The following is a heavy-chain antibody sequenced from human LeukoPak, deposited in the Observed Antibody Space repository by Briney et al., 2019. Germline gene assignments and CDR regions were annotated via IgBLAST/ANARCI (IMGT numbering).Heavy chain of an antibody. CDR2: ISSSSSYI. CDR1: GFTFSSYS. Sequence: SGGSLRLSCAASGFTFSSYSMNWVRQAPGKGLEWVSSISSSSSYIYYADSVKGRFTISRDNAKNSLYLQMNSLRAEDTAVYYCAREWMVRGVVDYWGQGTLVTVSS. D-gene: IGHD3-10*01. J-gene: IGHJ4*02. CDR3: AREWMVRGVVDY. V-gene: IGHV3-21*01.